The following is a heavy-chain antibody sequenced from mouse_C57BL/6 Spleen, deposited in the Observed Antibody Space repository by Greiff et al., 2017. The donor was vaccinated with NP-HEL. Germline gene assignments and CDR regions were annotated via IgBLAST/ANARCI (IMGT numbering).Heavy chain of an antibody. V-gene: IGHV1-80*01. CDR1: GYAFSSYW. D-gene: IGHD3-2*02. CDR3: ARSQLRRTGDY. CDR2: IYPGDGDT. J-gene: IGHJ2*01. Sequence: VQRVESGAELVKPGASVKISCKASGYAFSSYWMNWVKQRPGKGLEWIGQIYPGDGDTNYNGKFKGKATLTADKSSSTAYMQLSSLTSEDSAVYFCARSQLRRTGDYWGQGTTLTVSS.